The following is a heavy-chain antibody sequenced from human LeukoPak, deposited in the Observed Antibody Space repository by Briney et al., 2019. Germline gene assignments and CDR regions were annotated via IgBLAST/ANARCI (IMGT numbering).Heavy chain of an antibody. CDR3: AKDDHSYGSPFDC. CDR2: ISYDGSNK. J-gene: IGHJ4*02. CDR1: GFTFSSYG. D-gene: IGHD5-18*01. V-gene: IGHV3-30*18. Sequence: PGGSLRLSCAASGFTFSSYGMHWVRQAPGKGLEWVAVISYDGSNKYYADSVKGRFTISRDNSKNTLYLQMNSLRAEDTAVYYCAKDDHSYGSPFDCWGQGTLVTVSS.